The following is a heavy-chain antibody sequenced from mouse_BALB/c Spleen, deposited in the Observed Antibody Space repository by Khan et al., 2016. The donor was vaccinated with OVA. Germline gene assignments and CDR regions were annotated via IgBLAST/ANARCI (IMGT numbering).Heavy chain of an antibody. CDR2: ISYSGRT. CDR3: ARSVTITTVVATDFYY. D-gene: IGHD1-1*01. Sequence: EVQLQESGPGLVKPSQSLSLTCTVTGYSITSDYVWNWIRQFPGNKLEWMGYISYSGRTSYNPSLKSRISITRDTSKNQFFLQLNSVPTEDTATYYCARSVTITTVVATDFYYWGQGTTLPVSS. V-gene: IGHV3-2*02. CDR1: GYSITSDYV. J-gene: IGHJ2*01.